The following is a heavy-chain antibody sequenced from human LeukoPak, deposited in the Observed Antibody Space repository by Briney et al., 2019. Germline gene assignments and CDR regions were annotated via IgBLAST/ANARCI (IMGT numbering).Heavy chain of an antibody. Sequence: SETLSLTCTVSGGSISSGSHYWGWIRQPPGKGLEWIGSIYHSGSTYYNPSLKSRVTISVDTSKNQFSLKLSSVTAADTAVYYCARPGYCSSTSCLPYDFDYWGQGTLVTVSS. V-gene: IGHV4-39*07. CDR3: ARPGYCSSTSCLPYDFDY. CDR2: IYHSGST. J-gene: IGHJ4*02. D-gene: IGHD2-2*01. CDR1: GGSISSGSHY.